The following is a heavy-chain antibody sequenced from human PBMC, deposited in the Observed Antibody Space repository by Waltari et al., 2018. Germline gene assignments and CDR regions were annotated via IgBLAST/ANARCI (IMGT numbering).Heavy chain of an antibody. CDR3: ARTAAGTSRGSAFDI. CDR1: GYSISSGYY. D-gene: IGHD6-13*01. V-gene: IGHV4-38-2*02. CDR2: IYHSGST. Sequence: QVQLQESGPGLVKPSETLSLTCTVSGYSISSGYYWGWIRQPPGKGLEWIGSIYHSGSTYYNTSLKSRVTISVDTSKNQFSLKLSSVTAADTAVYYCARTAAGTSRGSAFDIWGQGTMVTVSS. J-gene: IGHJ3*02.